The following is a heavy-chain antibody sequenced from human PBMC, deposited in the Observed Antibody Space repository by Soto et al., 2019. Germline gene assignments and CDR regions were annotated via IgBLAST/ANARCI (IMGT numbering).Heavy chain of an antibody. CDR1: GYTFSHYG. CDR3: ARERQWEPLPD. CDR2: ISGYNANT. V-gene: IGHV1-18*01. D-gene: IGHD1-26*01. Sequence: QVQLVQSGGAVKKPGASVKVSCKASGYTFSHYGIPWVRQAPGQGLEWMGWISGYNANTIYAQKFEGRVTMTKDTKTAYMELRNRRFDDTAVYFGARERQWEPLPDWGQGTPGSVSS. J-gene: IGHJ4*02.